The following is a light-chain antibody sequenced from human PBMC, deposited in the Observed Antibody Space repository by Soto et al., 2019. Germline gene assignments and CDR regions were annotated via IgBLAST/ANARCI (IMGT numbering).Light chain of an antibody. CDR2: DVS. CDR3: SSFTTSRTLV. Sequence: QSVLTQPASVSGSPGQPITISCTGTSSDVGSFDSVAWYQHNPGKAPKLMIYDVSNRPSGVSSRFSGSKSGNTASLSISGLQTEDEANYYCSSFTTSRTLVFGTGTKLTVL. J-gene: IGLJ1*01. CDR1: SSDVGSFDS. V-gene: IGLV2-14*01.